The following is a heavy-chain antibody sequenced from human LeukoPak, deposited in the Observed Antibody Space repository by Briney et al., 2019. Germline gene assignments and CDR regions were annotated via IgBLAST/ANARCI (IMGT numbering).Heavy chain of an antibody. CDR2: IIPILGIA. CDR1: GGTFSSYA. D-gene: IGHD3-3*01. Sequence: GASVKVSCKASGGTFSSYAISWVRQAPGQGLEWMGRIIPILGIADYAQKFQGRVTITADKSTSTAYMELSSPRSEDTAVYYCARSTGVTIFGVVEDYFDYWGQGTLVTVSS. V-gene: IGHV1-69*04. CDR3: ARSTGVTIFGVVEDYFDY. J-gene: IGHJ4*02.